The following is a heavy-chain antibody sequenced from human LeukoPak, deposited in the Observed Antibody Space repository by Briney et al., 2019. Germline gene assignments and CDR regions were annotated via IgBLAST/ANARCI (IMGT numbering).Heavy chain of an antibody. CDR1: GYTFTGYY. D-gene: IGHD3-16*01. Sequence: GASVKVSCKASGYTFTGYYLHWVRQAPGQGLEWMGWINPKSGGTASAQHFQGRVTMTRDTSISTAYMELSSLTSEDTAVYYCARTPPRGLIDYWGQGTLVTVSS. CDR3: ARTPPRGLIDY. J-gene: IGHJ4*02. V-gene: IGHV1-2*02. CDR2: INPKSGGT.